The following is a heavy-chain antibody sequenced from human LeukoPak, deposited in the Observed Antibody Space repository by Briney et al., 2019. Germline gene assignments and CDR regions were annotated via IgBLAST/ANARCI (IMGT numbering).Heavy chain of an antibody. CDR1: GGTFSSYA. CDR2: IIPIFGTA. J-gene: IGHJ4*02. V-gene: IGHV1-69*05. D-gene: IGHD2-21*02. CDR3: ARSPVEIAYCGGDCYIGY. Sequence: SVKVSCKASGGTFSSYAISWVRQAPGQGLEWMGGIIPIFGTANYVQKFQGRVTITTDESTSTAYMELSSLRSEDTAVYYCARSPVEIAYCGGDCYIGYWGQGTLVTVSS.